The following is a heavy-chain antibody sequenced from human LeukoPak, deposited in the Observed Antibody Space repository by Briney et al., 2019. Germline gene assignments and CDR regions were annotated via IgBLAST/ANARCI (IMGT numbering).Heavy chain of an antibody. V-gene: IGHV3-53*01. CDR1: GFTVSDNY. J-gene: IGHJ5*02. Sequence: GGSLRLPCAASGFTVSDNYMNWVRQAPGKGLEWVSVIYSGGSTYYADSVKGRFAISRDNSKNSLYLQMNSLRAEDTAVYYCARGQDNWNPHNWFDPWGQGTLVTVSS. D-gene: IGHD1-20*01. CDR3: ARGQDNWNPHNWFDP. CDR2: IYSGGST.